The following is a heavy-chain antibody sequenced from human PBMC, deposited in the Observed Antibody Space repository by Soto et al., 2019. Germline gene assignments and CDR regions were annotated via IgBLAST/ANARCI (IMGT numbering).Heavy chain of an antibody. V-gene: IGHV3-11*01. CDR2: ISSSGSTI. Sequence: PGGSLRLSCAASGFTFSDYYMSWIRQAPGKGLEWVSYISSSGSTIYYADSVKGRFAISRDNAKNSLYLQMNSLRAEDTAVYYCAWFRTEDYYSYYMDFWGKGTMVTVSS. D-gene: IGHD3-10*01. CDR1: GFTFSDYY. J-gene: IGHJ6*03. CDR3: AWFRTEDYYSYYMDF.